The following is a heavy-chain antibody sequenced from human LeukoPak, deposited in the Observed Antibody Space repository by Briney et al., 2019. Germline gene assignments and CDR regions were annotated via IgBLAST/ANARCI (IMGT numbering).Heavy chain of an antibody. D-gene: IGHD4-17*01. CDR2: IYYSGST. V-gene: IGHV4-31*03. CDR3: ARAPTAYGDYPFYGMDV. Sequence: PSETLSLTCTVSGGSISSGGYYWSWLRQHPGKGLEWIGYIYYSGSTYYNPSLKSRVTISVDTSKNQFSLKLSSVTAADTAVYYCARAPTAYGDYPFYGMDVWGQGTTVTVSS. J-gene: IGHJ6*02. CDR1: GGSISSGGYY.